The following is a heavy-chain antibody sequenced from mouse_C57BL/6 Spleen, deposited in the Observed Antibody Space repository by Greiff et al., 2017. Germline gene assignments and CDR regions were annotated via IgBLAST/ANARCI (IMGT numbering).Heavy chain of an antibody. Sequence: EVMLVESGGGLVQPGGSLKLSCAASGFTFSDYGMAWVRQAPRKGPAWVAFISNLAYSIYYADTVTGRFTISRENAKNTLYLEMSSLRSEDTAMYYCARRDYSNYFAYWGQGTLVTVSA. CDR2: ISNLAYSI. J-gene: IGHJ3*01. D-gene: IGHD2-5*01. V-gene: IGHV5-15*01. CDR1: GFTFSDYG. CDR3: ARRDYSNYFAY.